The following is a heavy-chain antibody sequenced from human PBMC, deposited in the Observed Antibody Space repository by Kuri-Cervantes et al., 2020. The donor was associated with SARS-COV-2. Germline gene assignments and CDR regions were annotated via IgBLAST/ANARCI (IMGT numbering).Heavy chain of an antibody. CDR2: ISSSSSTI. CDR3: ARLGGYRSGYNWFDP. D-gene: IGHD5-18*01. Sequence: GESLKISCAASGFTLSSYAMHWVRQAPGKGLEWVSYISSSSSTIYYADSVKGRFTISRDNAKNSLYLQMNSLRAADTAVYYCARLGGYRSGYNWFDPWGQGTLVTVSS. V-gene: IGHV3-48*01. J-gene: IGHJ5*02. CDR1: GFTLSSYA.